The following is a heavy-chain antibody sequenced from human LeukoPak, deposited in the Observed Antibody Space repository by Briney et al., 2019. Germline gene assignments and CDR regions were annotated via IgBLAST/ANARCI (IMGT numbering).Heavy chain of an antibody. V-gene: IGHV3-23*01. CDR3: AKVKGGAVAGTMTLGAFDI. CDR2: ISGSGGST. Sequence: HAGGSLRLSCAASGFTFSSYAMSWVRQAPGKGLEWVSAISGSGGSTYYADSVKGRFTISRDNSKNTLYLQMNSLRAEDTAVYYCAKVKGGAVAGTMTLGAFDIWGQGTMVAVSS. D-gene: IGHD6-19*01. CDR1: GFTFSSYA. J-gene: IGHJ3*02.